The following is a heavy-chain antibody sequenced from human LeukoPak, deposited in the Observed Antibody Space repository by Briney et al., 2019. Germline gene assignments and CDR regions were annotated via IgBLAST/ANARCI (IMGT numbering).Heavy chain of an antibody. CDR3: AKSVSPGGYVGSLYFFDD. J-gene: IGHJ4*02. V-gene: IGHV3-23*01. Sequence: GGSLRLSCAASGLTFSSYAMSWVRQAPGKGLEWVSPISGSGGTTYYADSVEGQFTISRDNSKNTVSLQMNSLRAEDTAIYYCAKSVSPGGYVGSLYFFDDWGQGTLVTVSS. CDR1: GLTFSSYA. CDR2: ISGSGGTT. D-gene: IGHD1-26*01.